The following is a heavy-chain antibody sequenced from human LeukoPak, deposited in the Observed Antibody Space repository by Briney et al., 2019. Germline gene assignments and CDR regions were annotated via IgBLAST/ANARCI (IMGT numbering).Heavy chain of an antibody. CDR1: GFTFSNYA. Sequence: GSLRLSCAASGFTFSNYAMTWVRQAPGKGLEWVSSLSSRSRYIYYADSLKGRFTISRDNAKNSLYLQMNSLRAEDTAVYYCARGTLNIPGEHGAFDYWGQGTLVTVSS. CDR3: ARGTLNIPGEHGAFDY. D-gene: IGHD1-14*01. J-gene: IGHJ4*02. V-gene: IGHV3-21*01. CDR2: LSSRSRYI.